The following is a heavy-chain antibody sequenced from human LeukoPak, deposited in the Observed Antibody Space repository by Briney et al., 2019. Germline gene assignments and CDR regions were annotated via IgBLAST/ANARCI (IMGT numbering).Heavy chain of an antibody. CDR2: IIPIFGTA. Sequence: SVKVSCKASGGTFSSYAISWVRQAPGQGLEWMGGIIPIFGTADYAQKFQGRVTITADESTSTAYMELSSLRSEDTAVYYCATRGTYYYGSGSYWNWFDPWGQGTLVTVSS. V-gene: IGHV1-69*01. CDR3: ATRGTYYYGSGSYWNWFDP. D-gene: IGHD3-10*01. CDR1: GGTFSSYA. J-gene: IGHJ5*02.